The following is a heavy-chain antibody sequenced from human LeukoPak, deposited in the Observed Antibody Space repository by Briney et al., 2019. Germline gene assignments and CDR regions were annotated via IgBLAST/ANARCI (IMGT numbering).Heavy chain of an antibody. Sequence: SETLSLTCTVSGGSISSYYWSWIRQPPGKGLEWIGYIYYSGSTNYNPSLKSRVTISVDTSKNQFSLKLSSVTAADTAAYYCARALGYYFDYWGQGTLVTVSS. V-gene: IGHV4-59*01. J-gene: IGHJ4*02. CDR2: IYYSGST. D-gene: IGHD3-16*01. CDR1: GGSISSYY. CDR3: ARALGYYFDY.